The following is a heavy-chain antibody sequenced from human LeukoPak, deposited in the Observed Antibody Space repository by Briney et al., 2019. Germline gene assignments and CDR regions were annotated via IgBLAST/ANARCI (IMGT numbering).Heavy chain of an antibody. J-gene: IGHJ4*02. Sequence: SETLSLTCAVSGGSISSGGYSWSWIRQPPGKGLEWIGYINHSGSTNYNPSLKSRVTISVDTSKNQFSLKLSSVTAADTAVYYCARGRYSDYWGQGTLVTVSS. V-gene: IGHV4-30-2*01. CDR3: ARGRYSDY. CDR2: INHSGST. CDR1: GGSISSGGYS.